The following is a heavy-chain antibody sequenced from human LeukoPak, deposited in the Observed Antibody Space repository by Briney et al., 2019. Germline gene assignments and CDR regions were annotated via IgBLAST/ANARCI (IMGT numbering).Heavy chain of an antibody. Sequence: PSETLSLTCTGSGASITNYYWSWIRQPPGKGLEWIGYISHTGITNYNPSLESRVIISADTSRNQFSLKLTSMTAADTAVYYCARFRSAADHPDSWGQGTLVTVSS. CDR3: ARFRSAADHPDS. CDR1: GASITNYY. V-gene: IGHV4-59*01. D-gene: IGHD1-14*01. J-gene: IGHJ4*02. CDR2: ISHTGIT.